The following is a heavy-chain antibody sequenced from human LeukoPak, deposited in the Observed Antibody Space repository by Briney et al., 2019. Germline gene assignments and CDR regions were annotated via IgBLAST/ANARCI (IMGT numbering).Heavy chain of an antibody. CDR2: VYYSGST. J-gene: IGHJ4*01. D-gene: IGHD4-17*01. CDR3: ARSYGDYLNFDN. CDR1: GGSISSYY. Sequence: SETLSLSCTVSGGSISSYYWSWIRQPPGKGLEWIGYVYYSGSTNCNPSLKSRVTISVDTSKNQFSLNLTSVTAADTAMYYCARSYGDYLNFDNWGHVSLVTVSS. V-gene: IGHV4-59*01.